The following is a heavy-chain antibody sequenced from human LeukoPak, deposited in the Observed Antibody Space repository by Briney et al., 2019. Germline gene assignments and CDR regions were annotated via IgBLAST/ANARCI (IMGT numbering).Heavy chain of an antibody. CDR3: AVSFGGYDAGFY. CDR2: IHHSGAT. V-gene: IGHV4-38-2*01. CDR1: GYSITNGYY. Sequence: ETLSLTCDVSGYSITNGYYWGWIRQPPGNGLQWIESIHHSGATSYNPSLKTRVTTSVDTSKNQFSLRLSSVTAADTAVYFCAVSFGGYDAGFYWGQGTLVTVSS. J-gene: IGHJ4*02. D-gene: IGHD3-3*01.